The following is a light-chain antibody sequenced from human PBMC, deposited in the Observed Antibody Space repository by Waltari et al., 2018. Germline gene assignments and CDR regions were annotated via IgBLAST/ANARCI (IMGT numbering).Light chain of an antibody. CDR2: AAS. CDR3: QQYGSSLVT. Sequence: EIVLTQSPDTLSLSPGERATLSCRASQYVTSSYLAWYQQKPGQGPRLLIYAASARATGIPDRLSGSGSGTDFTLTISRLEPEDFAVYFCQQYGSSLVTFGGGTEVEIK. V-gene: IGKV3-20*01. J-gene: IGKJ4*01. CDR1: QYVTSSY.